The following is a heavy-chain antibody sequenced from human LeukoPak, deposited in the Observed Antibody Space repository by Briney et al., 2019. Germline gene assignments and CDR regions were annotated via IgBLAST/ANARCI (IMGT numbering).Heavy chain of an antibody. CDR1: GYTFTSYD. J-gene: IGHJ4*02. D-gene: IGHD3-3*01. CDR3: ARSHPSFLEIDY. CDR2: MNPNSGNT. Sequence: GASVKVSFKASGYTFTSYDINWVRQATGQGLVWMGWMNPNSGNTGYAQKFQGRVTMTRNTSISTAYMELSSLRSEDTAVYYCARSHPSFLEIDYWGQGTLVTVSS. V-gene: IGHV1-8*01.